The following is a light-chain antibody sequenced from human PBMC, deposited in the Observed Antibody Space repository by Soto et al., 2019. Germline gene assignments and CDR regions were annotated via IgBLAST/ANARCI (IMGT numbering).Light chain of an antibody. CDR2: GAS. CDR3: QQYNKWPLT. CDR1: ESVSNN. V-gene: IGKV3-15*01. Sequence: EIVLTQSPATLSVSQGERATLSCRASESVSNNLAWYQQKPGQVPRLLIFGASARATGIPARFSGSGSGTEFTLTISSLQSEDFAVYYCQQYNKWPLTFGGGTKVEIK. J-gene: IGKJ4*01.